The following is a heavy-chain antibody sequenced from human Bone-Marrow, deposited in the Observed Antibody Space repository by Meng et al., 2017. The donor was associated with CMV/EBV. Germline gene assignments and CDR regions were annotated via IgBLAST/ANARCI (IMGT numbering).Heavy chain of an antibody. Sequence: SETLSLTCAVYGGSFSGYYWSWIRQPPGKGLEWIGYIYYSGSTNYNPSLKSRVTISVDTSKNQFSLKLSSVTAADTAVYYCARVKDFWSGYYTLYFDYWGQGTLVTVSS. CDR3: ARVKDFWSGYYTLYFDY. CDR1: GGSFSGYY. V-gene: IGHV4-59*01. D-gene: IGHD3-3*01. CDR2: IYYSGST. J-gene: IGHJ4*02.